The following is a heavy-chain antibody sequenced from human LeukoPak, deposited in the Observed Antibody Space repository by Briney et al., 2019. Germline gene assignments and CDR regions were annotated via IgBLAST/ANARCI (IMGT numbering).Heavy chain of an antibody. J-gene: IGHJ6*04. V-gene: IGHV4-34*01. D-gene: IGHD1-1*01. Sequence: KPSETLSLTCGVYGGSFSGYYWSWIRQPPGEGVEWIGEINHSGSTNYNPSLKSRVTISADTSKNQFSLNLNSVTAADTAVYYCTRGQAWFRKRTYYYYGMDVWGKGNTVTVSS. CDR2: INHSGST. CDR3: TRGQAWFRKRTYYYYGMDV. CDR1: GGSFSGYY.